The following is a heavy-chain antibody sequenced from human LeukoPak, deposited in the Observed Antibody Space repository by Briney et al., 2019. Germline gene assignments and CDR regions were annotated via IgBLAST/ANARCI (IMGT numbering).Heavy chain of an antibody. CDR2: IKYDGRIK. D-gene: IGHD2-2*03. V-gene: IGHV3-30*02. CDR1: GITFSNYG. CDR3: AKVEINWSMDITDY. J-gene: IGHJ4*02. Sequence: GGSLRLSCVASGITFSNYGMHWVRQAPGKGLDWVAFIKYDGRIKYYGDSVKGRFTISRDNSKNTLYLQMNSLRADDTAVYYCAKVEINWSMDITDYWGQGTLVTVSS.